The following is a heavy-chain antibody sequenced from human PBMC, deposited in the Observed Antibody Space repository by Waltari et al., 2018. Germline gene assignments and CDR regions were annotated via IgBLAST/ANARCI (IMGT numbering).Heavy chain of an antibody. D-gene: IGHD2-2*02. Sequence: QVQLQESGPGLVKPSETLSLTCTVSGGSISSYYWSWIRQPPGKGLEVIGYINYSGSTNYNPSLKSRVTISVDTSKNQFSLKLSSVTAADTAVYYCARDRGNVPATAIRVRAFDIWGQGTMVTVSS. V-gene: IGHV4-59*01. CDR3: ARDRGNVPATAIRVRAFDI. J-gene: IGHJ3*02. CDR1: GGSISSYY. CDR2: INYSGST.